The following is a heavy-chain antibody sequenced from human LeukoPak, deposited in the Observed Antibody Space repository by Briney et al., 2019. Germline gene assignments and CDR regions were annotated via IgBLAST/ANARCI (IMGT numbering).Heavy chain of an antibody. Sequence: GGSLRLSCAASGFTFSSYAMHWVRQAPGKGLEWVAVISYDGSNKYYADSVKGRFTISRDNSKNTLYLQMNSLRAEDTAVYYCARVGAQGIVVVYMSYFDYWGQGTLVTVSS. CDR1: GFTFSSYA. D-gene: IGHD3-22*01. J-gene: IGHJ4*02. V-gene: IGHV3-30-3*01. CDR2: ISYDGSNK. CDR3: ARVGAQGIVVVYMSYFDY.